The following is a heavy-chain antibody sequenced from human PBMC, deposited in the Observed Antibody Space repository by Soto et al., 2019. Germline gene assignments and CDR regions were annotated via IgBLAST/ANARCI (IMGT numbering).Heavy chain of an antibody. V-gene: IGHV3-11*06. CDR2: ISPGSRYP. Sequence: GGCLRLACAVSGFTFGESYMGWIRQAAGKGREWLSYISPGSRYPAYADSVKGRFTISRDNDKRSLYLQMMSLTAEATDIYYCVRGGGGGLFDPWGQGTMVTVSS. CDR3: VRGGGGGLFDP. D-gene: IGHD2-15*01. CDR1: GFTFGESY. J-gene: IGHJ5*02.